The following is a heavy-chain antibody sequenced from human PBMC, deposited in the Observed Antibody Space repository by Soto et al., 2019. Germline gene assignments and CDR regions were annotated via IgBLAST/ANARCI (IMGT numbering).Heavy chain of an antibody. Sequence: SVKVSCKASGGTLSSYAISWVRKGPGKGIEWMGGIIPIFGTAKYAQKFQGRVTITADESTSTAYMELSRLRSEDTAVYYCARGWGYDSYTYYYAYWGQGTLVTVSS. J-gene: IGHJ4*02. CDR3: ARGWGYDSYTYYYAY. V-gene: IGHV1-69*13. D-gene: IGHD3-22*01. CDR1: GGTLSSYA. CDR2: IIPIFGTA.